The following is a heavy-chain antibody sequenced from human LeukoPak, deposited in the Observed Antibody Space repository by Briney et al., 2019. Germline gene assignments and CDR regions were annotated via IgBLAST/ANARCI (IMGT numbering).Heavy chain of an antibody. Sequence: GGSLRLSCAASGFTFSSYAMSWVRQAPGKGLEWVSAISGSGGSTYYADSVKGRFTISRDNSKNTLYLQMNSLRAKDTAVYYCAKLPKYDILTGYYVKTPRAIFDYWGQGTLVTVSS. CDR1: GFTFSSYA. D-gene: IGHD3-9*01. J-gene: IGHJ4*02. CDR3: AKLPKYDILTGYYVKTPRAIFDY. CDR2: ISGSGGST. V-gene: IGHV3-23*01.